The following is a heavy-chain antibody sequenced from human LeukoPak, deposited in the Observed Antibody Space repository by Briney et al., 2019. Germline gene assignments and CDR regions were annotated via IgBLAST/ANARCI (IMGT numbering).Heavy chain of an antibody. CDR2: ISSSSSYI. J-gene: IGHJ6*03. D-gene: IGHD3-10*02. V-gene: IGHV3-21*01. Sequence: PGESLRLSCAASGFTFSSYSMNWVRQAPGKGLEWVSSISSSSSYIYYADSVKGRFTISRDNAKNSLYLQMKSLRAEDTAVYYRARDQDGVFTTFYYYMDVWGKGTTVTVSS. CDR3: ARDQDGVFTTFYYYMDV. CDR1: GFTFSSYS.